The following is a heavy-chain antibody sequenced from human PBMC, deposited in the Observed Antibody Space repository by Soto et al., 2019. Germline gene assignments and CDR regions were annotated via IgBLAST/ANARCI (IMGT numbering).Heavy chain of an antibody. CDR1: GFTFSIAW. D-gene: IGHD1-1*01. CDR2: IKSKGGGETR. V-gene: IGHV3-15*06. CDR3: AAVRTVNFLSLHY. Sequence: GGSLRLSCAASGFTFSIAWMTWVRQAPGKGLEWVGHIKSKGGGETRHYSVSMKDRVSISRDDSKRTLYLQMNSLKVDDTAVYYCAAVRTVNFLSLHYWGQGTRVTVSS. J-gene: IGHJ4*02.